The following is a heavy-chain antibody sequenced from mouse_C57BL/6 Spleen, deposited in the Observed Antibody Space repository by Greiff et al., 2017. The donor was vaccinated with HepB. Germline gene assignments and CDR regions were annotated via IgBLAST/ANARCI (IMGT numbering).Heavy chain of an antibody. V-gene: IGHV1-69*01. CDR2: IDPSDSYT. D-gene: IGHD2-12*01. CDR1: GYTFTSYW. CDR3: ARPSLRRYFDV. J-gene: IGHJ1*03. Sequence: QVQLQQSGAELVMPGASVKLSCKASGYTFTSYWMHWVKQRPGQGLEWIGEIDPSDSYTNYNQKFKGKSTLTVDKSSSTAYMQLSSLTSEDSAVYYCARPSLRRYFDVWGTGTTVTVSS.